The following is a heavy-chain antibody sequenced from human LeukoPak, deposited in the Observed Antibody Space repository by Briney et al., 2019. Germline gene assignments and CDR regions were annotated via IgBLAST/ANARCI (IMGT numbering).Heavy chain of an antibody. V-gene: IGHV3-21*01. J-gene: IGHJ6*02. D-gene: IGHD2-2*01. CDR1: GFTFSSYS. CDR2: ISSSSSYI. CDR3: ARDAVPAASYYYYGMDV. Sequence: GGSLRLSCAASGFTFSSYSMNWVRQAPGKGLEWVSSISSSSSYIYYADSVKGRFTISRDNAKNSLYLQMDSLRAEDTAVYYCARDAVPAASYYYYGMDVWGQGTTVTVSS.